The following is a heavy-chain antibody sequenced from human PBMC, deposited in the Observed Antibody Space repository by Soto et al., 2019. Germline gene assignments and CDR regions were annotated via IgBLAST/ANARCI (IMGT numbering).Heavy chain of an antibody. D-gene: IGHD3-10*01. CDR1: GFTFSTYG. CDR2: IWYDGSKT. V-gene: IGHV3-33*01. Sequence: QVHLVASGGGVVQPGRSLRLSCVASGFTFSTYGMHWVRQAPGKGLEWVAVIWYDGSKTYYADSVKGRFTISKDKSKNTLYLQMNSLRAEDTAIYYCARDIWFEKSKCLDYWGQGTLVTVSS. J-gene: IGHJ4*02. CDR3: ARDIWFEKSKCLDY.